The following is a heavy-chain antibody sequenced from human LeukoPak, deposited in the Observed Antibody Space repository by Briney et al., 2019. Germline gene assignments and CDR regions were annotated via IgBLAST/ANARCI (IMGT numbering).Heavy chain of an antibody. CDR2: INPNSGGT. CDR1: GYTFTGYY. CDR3: ARALGYCSGGSCRRWFDP. J-gene: IGHJ5*02. D-gene: IGHD2-15*01. V-gene: IGHV1-2*02. Sequence: ASVKVSCKASGYTFTGYYMHWVRQAPGQGLEWMGWINPNSGGTNYARKFQGRVTMTRDTSISTAYMELSRLRSDDTAVYYCARALGYCSGGSCRRWFDPWGQGTLVTVSS.